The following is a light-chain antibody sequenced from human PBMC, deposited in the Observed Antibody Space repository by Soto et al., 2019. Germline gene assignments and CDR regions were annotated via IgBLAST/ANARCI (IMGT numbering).Light chain of an antibody. J-gene: IGKJ1*01. CDR3: QQYGSSSWT. CDR1: QSVASSY. CDR2: DAS. V-gene: IGKV3-20*01. Sequence: VLTQSPGTLSLSPGERVTLSCRASQSVASSYLAWYQQKPGQAPRLLIYDASNRATGIPARFSGSGSGTEFTLTISRLEPEDFAVYYCQQYGSSSWTFGQGTKVDIK.